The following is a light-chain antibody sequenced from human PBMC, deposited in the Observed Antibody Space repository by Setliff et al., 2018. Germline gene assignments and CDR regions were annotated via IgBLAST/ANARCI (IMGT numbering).Light chain of an antibody. CDR2: DVS. V-gene: IGLV2-11*01. CDR3: CSYAGSYTV. Sequence: QSVLTQPRSVSGSPGQSVTISCTGTSSDVGGYNYVSWYQQHPGKAPKLMIYDVSKRPSGVPDRFSGSKSGNTASLTISGLQAEDEADYYCCSYAGSYTVFGGG. CDR1: SSDVGGYNY. J-gene: IGLJ3*02.